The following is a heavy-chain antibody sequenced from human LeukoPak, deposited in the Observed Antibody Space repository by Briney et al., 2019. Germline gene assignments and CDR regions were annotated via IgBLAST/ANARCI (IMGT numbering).Heavy chain of an antibody. CDR2: IYYSGST. J-gene: IGHJ6*04. Sequence: SETLSLTCTVSGGSISSYYWSWIRQPPGKGLEWIGYIYYSGSTNYNPSLKRRVTISVDTSKNQFSLKLSSVTAADTAVYYCARVPFLGYCSGGSCYSDVWGKGTTVTVSS. CDR3: ARVPFLGYCSGGSCYSDV. V-gene: IGHV4-59*01. D-gene: IGHD2-15*01. CDR1: GGSISSYY.